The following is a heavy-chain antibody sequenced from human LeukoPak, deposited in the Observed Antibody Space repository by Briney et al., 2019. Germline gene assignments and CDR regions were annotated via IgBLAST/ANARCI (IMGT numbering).Heavy chain of an antibody. J-gene: IGHJ3*02. CDR2: IGTSTSYI. CDR1: GFTFSTYI. CDR3: ARDRSPWYYDILAGASDAFDI. V-gene: IGHV3-21*01. D-gene: IGHD3-9*01. Sequence: GGSLRLSCAASGFTFSTYIMNWVRQTPGKGLEGVSSIGTSTSYIYYADSVKGRFTISRDNARNSLYLQMNSLRAEDTAVYYCARDRSPWYYDILAGASDAFDIWGQGTMVTVSS.